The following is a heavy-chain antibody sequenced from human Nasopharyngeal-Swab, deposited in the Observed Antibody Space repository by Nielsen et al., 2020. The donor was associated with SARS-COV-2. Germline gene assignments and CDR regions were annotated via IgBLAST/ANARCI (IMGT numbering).Heavy chain of an antibody. CDR3: ALAYCGGDCFIGGMDV. CDR1: GGTFSSYA. Sequence: SVKVSCKASGGTFSSYAISWVRQAPGQGLEWMGGIIPILGVANYAQKFQGRVTITADKSTSTAYMELSSLRSEDTAVYYCALAYCGGDCFIGGMDVWGQGTTVTVSS. J-gene: IGHJ6*02. CDR2: IIPILGVA. D-gene: IGHD2-21*02. V-gene: IGHV1-69*10.